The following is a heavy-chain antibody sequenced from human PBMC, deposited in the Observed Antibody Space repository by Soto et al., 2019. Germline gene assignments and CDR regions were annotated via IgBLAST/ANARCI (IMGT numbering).Heavy chain of an antibody. Sequence: TSETLSLTCTVSGGSISSYYWSWIRQPPGKGLEWIGYIYYSGSTNYNPSLKSRVTISVDTSKNQFSLKLSSVTDADTAVYYCARDAGCISTSCSDYYYYGMDVWGQGTTVTVSS. J-gene: IGHJ6*02. V-gene: IGHV4-59*01. D-gene: IGHD2-2*01. CDR3: ARDAGCISTSCSDYYYYGMDV. CDR1: GGSISSYY. CDR2: IYYSGST.